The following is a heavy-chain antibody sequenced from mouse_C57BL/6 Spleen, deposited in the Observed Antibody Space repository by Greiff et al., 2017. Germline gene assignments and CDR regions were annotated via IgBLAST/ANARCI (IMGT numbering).Heavy chain of an antibody. J-gene: IGHJ2*01. CDR1: GYTFTTYP. CDR3: ASGYYGSSYGFDY. CDR2: FHPYNDDT. Sequence: QVQLKQSGAELVKPGASVKLSCKASGYTFTTYPIEWMKQTHGKSLYWIGNFHPYNDDTKYNEKFKGKATLTVEKSSSTVYLELSRLTSDDSAVYYCASGYYGSSYGFDYWGQGTTLTVSS. D-gene: IGHD1-1*01. V-gene: IGHV1-47*01.